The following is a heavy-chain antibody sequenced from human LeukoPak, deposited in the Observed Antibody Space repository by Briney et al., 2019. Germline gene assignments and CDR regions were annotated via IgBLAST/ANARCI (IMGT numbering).Heavy chain of an antibody. CDR1: GYTLTTYG. CDR3: ARDVLPFAKQWAFDI. Sequence: GASVKVSCKASGYTLTTYGITWVRQAPGQGLEWMGRISAYNGNTNYTQKLQGRVTMTTDTSTGTDYMDLRSLRSDDTAVYYCARDVLPFAKQWAFDIWGQGRMVTVSS. J-gene: IGHJ3*02. D-gene: IGHD6-19*01. V-gene: IGHV1-18*01. CDR2: ISAYNGNT.